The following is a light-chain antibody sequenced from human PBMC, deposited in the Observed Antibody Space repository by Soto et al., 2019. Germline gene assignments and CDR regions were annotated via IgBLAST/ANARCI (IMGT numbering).Light chain of an antibody. V-gene: IGKV3-11*01. CDR2: DAS. CDR3: QQRSNWPPIT. J-gene: IGKJ5*01. Sequence: EIVLTQSPCTLSLSPGERATLYCRASQSVSSSYLAWYQQKPGQAPRLLIYDASNRATGIPARFSGSGSGTDFTLTIDNLEPEDFAVYYCQQRSNWPPITFGQGTRLEIK. CDR1: QSVSSSY.